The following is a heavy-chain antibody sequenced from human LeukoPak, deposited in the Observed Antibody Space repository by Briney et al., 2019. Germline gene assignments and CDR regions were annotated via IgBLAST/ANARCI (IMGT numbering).Heavy chain of an antibody. D-gene: IGHD2-21*02. J-gene: IGHJ6*03. Sequence: SVTASCMPSAHTFTSYDINWVRQAAGQGLEWMGWMNPNSGNTGYAQKFQGRINMTRNTSISTAYMELSSLRSEDTAVYYCSRGYCGGDCYPLYYYYYMDVWGKGTTVTVSS. CDR2: MNPNSGNT. CDR1: AHTFTSYD. V-gene: IGHV1-8*01. CDR3: SRGYCGGDCYPLYYYYYMDV.